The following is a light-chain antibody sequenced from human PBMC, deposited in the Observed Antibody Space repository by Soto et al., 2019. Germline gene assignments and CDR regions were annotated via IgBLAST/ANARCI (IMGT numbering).Light chain of an antibody. Sequence: EVVLTQSPDALSLSPGERATLSCRASQTVSNNYLAWYQQRPGQAPRLLIYGASSRATDIPDRFSDRGSGTDFTLTTSRLEPEHFAVYYCQQYGGSPPRYTFGQGTKLEIK. CDR1: QTVSNNY. CDR3: QQYGGSPPRYT. J-gene: IGKJ2*01. CDR2: GAS. V-gene: IGKV3-20*01.